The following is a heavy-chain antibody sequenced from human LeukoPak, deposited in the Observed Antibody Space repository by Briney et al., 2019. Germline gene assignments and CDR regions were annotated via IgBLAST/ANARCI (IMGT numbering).Heavy chain of an antibody. V-gene: IGHV4-30-4*01. CDR2: IYYSGST. D-gene: IGHD2-21*02. CDR1: GGSISSGDYY. Sequence: SETLSLTCTVSGGSISSGDYYWSWIRQPPGKGLEWIGYIYYSGSTYYNPSLKSRVTISVDTSKNQFSLKLSSVTAADTAVYYCARDMEGGDSSAIDYWGQGTLVTVSS. CDR3: ARDMEGGDSSAIDY. J-gene: IGHJ4*02.